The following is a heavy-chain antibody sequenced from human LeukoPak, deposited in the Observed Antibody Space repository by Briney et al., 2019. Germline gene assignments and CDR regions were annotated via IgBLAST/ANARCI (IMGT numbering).Heavy chain of an antibody. Sequence: PSVTLSLTCTVSGGSITSSSSYWGWVCQPPGKGPEWIGSIYYSGLTYDNPSLKSRVSISVDPAKNHFSLKVTSVTAADTAVYYCASGTFDDYGDYDRGDYFDHWGQGTLVTVSS. J-gene: IGHJ4*02. CDR1: GGSITSSSSY. D-gene: IGHD4-17*01. CDR3: ASGTFDDYGDYDRGDYFDH. CDR2: IYYSGLT. V-gene: IGHV4-39*02.